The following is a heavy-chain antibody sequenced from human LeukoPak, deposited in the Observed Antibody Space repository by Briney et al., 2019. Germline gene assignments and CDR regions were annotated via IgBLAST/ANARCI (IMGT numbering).Heavy chain of an antibody. CDR1: GFTVSNNY. CDR3: ARGYSSTTPFDY. D-gene: IGHD5/OR15-5a*01. J-gene: IGHJ4*02. V-gene: IGHV3-66*01. CDR2: IYSGGTT. Sequence: GGSLRLSCAASGFTVSNNYVSWVRQAPGKGLEWVSVIYSGGTTYYADSVKGRFTISRDNSKNTLYLQMNSLRPEDTAVYYCARGYSSTTPFDYWGQGTLVTVSS.